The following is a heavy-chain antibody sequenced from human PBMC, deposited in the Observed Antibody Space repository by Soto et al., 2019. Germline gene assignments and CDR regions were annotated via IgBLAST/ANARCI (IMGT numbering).Heavy chain of an antibody. CDR3: AKATATGGGAFDI. V-gene: IGHV3-33*06. J-gene: IGHJ3*02. D-gene: IGHD2-8*02. CDR1: GFIFSSFG. CDR2: IWYDGSNT. Sequence: PGGSLRLSCAASGFIFSSFGMHWVRQAPGKGLEWVAHIWYDGSNTYYADSVKGRFTISRDSSQNTVYLQMNSLTAGDTALYYCAKATATGGGAFDICGQGTMVTVSS.